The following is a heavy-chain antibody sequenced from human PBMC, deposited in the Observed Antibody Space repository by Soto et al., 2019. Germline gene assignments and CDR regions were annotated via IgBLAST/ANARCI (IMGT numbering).Heavy chain of an antibody. Sequence: EVQLLESGGGLVQPGGSLRLSCAASGFTFSAYAMGWVRQAPGKGLEWVSTIHGGGGATHYADSVKGRFTISRDDSKKTPYAQMNSLRAEDTAVYYCAKFEGHPLEYWYLDFWGRGTLVTVSS. J-gene: IGHJ2*01. CDR2: IHGGGGAT. CDR3: AKFEGHPLEYWYLDF. V-gene: IGHV3-23*01. D-gene: IGHD1-1*01. CDR1: GFTFSAYA.